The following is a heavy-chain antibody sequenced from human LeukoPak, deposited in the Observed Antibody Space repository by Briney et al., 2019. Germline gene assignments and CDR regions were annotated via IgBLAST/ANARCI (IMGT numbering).Heavy chain of an antibody. D-gene: IGHD1-26*01. J-gene: IGHJ2*01. CDR1: GFTVSSNY. CDR3: AKDRTVGASCWYFDL. V-gene: IGHV3-53*01. CDR2: IYSGGST. Sequence: GGSLRLSCAASGFTVSSNYMSWVRQAPGKGLEWVSVIYSGGSTYYADSVKGRFTISRDSSKNTLFLHMNTLRAEDTAIYYCAKDRTVGASCWYFDLWGRGTLVTVSS.